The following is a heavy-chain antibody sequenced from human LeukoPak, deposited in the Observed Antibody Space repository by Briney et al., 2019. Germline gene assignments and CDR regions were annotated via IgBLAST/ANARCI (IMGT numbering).Heavy chain of an antibody. CDR2: IWYDGSNK. J-gene: IGHJ4*02. CDR1: GFPFSSYG. D-gene: IGHD1-26*01. V-gene: IGHV3-33*01. Sequence: PGRSLRLSCVASGFPFSSYGMHWVRQAPGRGLEWVAVIWYDGSNKYYADPMKGRFTISRDNSKNTLYLQMNSLRAEDTGVYYCARAVGPFDYWGQGTLVTVSS. CDR3: ARAVGPFDY.